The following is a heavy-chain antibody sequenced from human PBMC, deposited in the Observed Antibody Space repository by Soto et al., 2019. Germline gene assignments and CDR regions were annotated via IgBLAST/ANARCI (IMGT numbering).Heavy chain of an antibody. CDR3: ATRITVFGLLIPPFDP. D-gene: IGHD3-3*01. Sequence: QVHLQQWGAGLLKPSETLSLTCAVYGGSVNGYYWNWIRQPPGKGLEWIGEINHTGGSHYNPSLKSRVTMSVDTSKNQFSLRLSSVTAADTAIYYCATRITVFGLLIPPFDPWGQGTQVTVSS. CDR1: GGSVNGYY. CDR2: INHTGGS. J-gene: IGHJ5*02. V-gene: IGHV4-34*02.